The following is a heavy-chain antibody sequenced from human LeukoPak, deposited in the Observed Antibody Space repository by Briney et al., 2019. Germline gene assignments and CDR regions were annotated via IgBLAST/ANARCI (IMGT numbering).Heavy chain of an antibody. V-gene: IGHV3-7*03. Sequence: GGSLRLSCAASGFTFSSYWMSWVRQAPGKGLEWVANIKQDGSEKYYVDSVKGRFTISRDNAKNSLYLQMNSLRAEDTAVYYCARHPDCGGDGVCYYGMDVWGKGTTVTVSS. CDR1: GFTFSSYW. CDR3: ARHPDCGGDGVCYYGMDV. J-gene: IGHJ6*04. D-gene: IGHD2-21*02. CDR2: IKQDGSEK.